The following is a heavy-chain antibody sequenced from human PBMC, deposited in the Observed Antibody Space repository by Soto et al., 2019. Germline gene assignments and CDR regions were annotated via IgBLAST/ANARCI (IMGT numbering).Heavy chain of an antibody. J-gene: IGHJ4*02. D-gene: IGHD3-22*01. CDR3: ARDLHSRGSLDY. CDR1: GGSVSSGSYY. Sequence: SETLSLTCAVSGGSVSSGSYYWSWIRQPPGRGLEWIGYIFYDGSTNYNPSLKSRVTISVDTSKNKFSLRLTSVTAADTAVYYCARDLHSRGSLDYWGQGTLVTVSS. CDR2: IFYDGST. V-gene: IGHV4-61*01.